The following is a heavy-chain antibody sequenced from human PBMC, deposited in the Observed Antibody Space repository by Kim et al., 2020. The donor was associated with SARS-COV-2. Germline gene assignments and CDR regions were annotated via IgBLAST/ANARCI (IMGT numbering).Heavy chain of an antibody. Sequence: DGSNKYYEDSVKGRFTISRDNSKNTLYLQMNGLRAEDTAVYYCAKGYMDVWGQGTTVTVSS. CDR2: DGSNK. CDR3: AKGYMDV. J-gene: IGHJ6*03. V-gene: IGHV3-30*02.